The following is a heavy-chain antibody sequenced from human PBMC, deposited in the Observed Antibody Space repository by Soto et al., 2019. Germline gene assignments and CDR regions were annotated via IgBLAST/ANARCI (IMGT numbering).Heavy chain of an antibody. J-gene: IGHJ4*01. CDR3: ARTPGSGYYYIDY. V-gene: IGHV1-2*02. D-gene: IGHD3-3*01. Sequence: GASVKVSCKASGYTFTGYYRHWVRQAPGQGLEWMGWINPNSGGTNYAQKFKGRVTMTRDTSISTAYMELSRLRSDDTAVYYCARTPGSGYYYIDYWGHGTLVKVSS. CDR1: GYTFTGYY. CDR2: INPNSGGT.